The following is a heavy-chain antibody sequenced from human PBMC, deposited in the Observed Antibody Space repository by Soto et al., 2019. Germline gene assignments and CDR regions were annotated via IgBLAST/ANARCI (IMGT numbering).Heavy chain of an antibody. CDR2: INPNSGGT. V-gene: IGHV1-2*04. J-gene: IGHJ5*02. CDR3: ARDGSGSSSSWFAP. D-gene: IGHD6-6*01. Sequence: ASVKVSCKASGYTFTGYYMHWVRQAPGQGLEWMGWINPNSGGTNYAQKFQGWVTMTRDTSISTAYMELSRLRSDDTAVYYCARDGSGSSSSWFAPWGQGTLVTVSS. CDR1: GYTFTGYY.